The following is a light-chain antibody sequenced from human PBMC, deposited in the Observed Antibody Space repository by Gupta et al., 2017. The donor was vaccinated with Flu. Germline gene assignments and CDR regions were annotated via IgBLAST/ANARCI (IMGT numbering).Light chain of an antibody. Sequence: DLQKPEPPSPRSASVGDRVTNTCRASQSSSSWLAWYQQKPGKAPKLLIYKASSLESGVPARFSGSASGTEFTLTISSLQADDVATYYCQQYNPNPCTFGQGTKVEIK. CDR2: KAS. CDR1: QSSSSW. V-gene: IGKV1-5*03. CDR3: QQYNPNPCT. J-gene: IGKJ2*02.